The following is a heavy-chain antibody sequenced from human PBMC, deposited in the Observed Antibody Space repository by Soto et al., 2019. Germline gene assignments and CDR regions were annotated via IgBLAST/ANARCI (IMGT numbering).Heavy chain of an antibody. Sequence: GGSLRLSCAASGFTFDDYAMHWVRQAPGEGLEWVSGISWNSGSIGYADSVKGRFTISRDNAKNSLYLQMNSLRAEDTALYYCAKDRHAYYYYMDVWGKGTTVTVSS. J-gene: IGHJ6*03. CDR2: ISWNSGSI. V-gene: IGHV3-9*01. CDR3: AKDRHAYYYYMDV. CDR1: GFTFDDYA.